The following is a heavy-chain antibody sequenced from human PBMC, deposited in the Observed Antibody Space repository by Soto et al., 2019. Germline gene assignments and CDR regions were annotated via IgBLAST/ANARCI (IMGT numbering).Heavy chain of an antibody. CDR1: GFTFSRYS. CDR3: ARDNGIEGSFDP. J-gene: IGHJ5*02. V-gene: IGHV3-48*02. Sequence: PGGSLRLSCAASGFTFSRYSMNWVRQAPGKGLEWISYITSSSNTIYYADSVKGRFTISRDNAKDSLYLQMNSLRDEDTAMYYCARDNGIEGSFDPWGQGTLVTVSS. CDR2: ITSSSNTI.